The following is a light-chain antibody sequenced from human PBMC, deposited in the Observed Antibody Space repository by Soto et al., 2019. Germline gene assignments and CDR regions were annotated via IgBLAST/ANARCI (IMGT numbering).Light chain of an antibody. J-gene: IGLJ2*01. Sequence: QSVLTQPPSVSAAPGQKVTISCSGSSSNIGNNYVSWYQQLPGTAPKLLIYENNKRPSGIPDRFSGSKSGTSATLGITGLQTGDEAEYYCGTWDSSLSAGRFGGGTKLTVL. V-gene: IGLV1-51*02. CDR2: ENN. CDR1: SSNIGNNY. CDR3: GTWDSSLSAGR.